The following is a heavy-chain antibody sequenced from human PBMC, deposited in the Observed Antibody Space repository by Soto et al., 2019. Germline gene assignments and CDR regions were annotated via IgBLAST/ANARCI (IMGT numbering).Heavy chain of an antibody. CDR3: AGEAKGYCSGGSCYPYDFDY. V-gene: IGHV3-30-3*01. J-gene: IGHJ4*02. CDR2: ISYDGSNK. CDR1: GFTFSSYA. Sequence: QVQLVESGGGVVQPGRSLRLSCAASGFTFSSYAMHWVRQAPGKGLEWVAVISYDGSNKYYADSVKGRFTISRDNSKNTLYLQMNGLRAEDTAVYYCAGEAKGYCSGGSCYPYDFDYWGQGTLVTVSS. D-gene: IGHD2-15*01.